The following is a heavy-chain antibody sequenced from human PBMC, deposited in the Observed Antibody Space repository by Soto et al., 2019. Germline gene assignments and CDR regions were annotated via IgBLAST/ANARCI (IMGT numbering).Heavy chain of an antibody. CDR2: IYYSGST. V-gene: IGHV4-61*01. CDR3: ARANWFFDY. Sequence: SETLSLTCTVSGGSVSSGSYYWSWIRQPPGKGLEWIGYIYYSGSTNYNPSLKSRVTMSVDTSKNQFSLKLSSLTAADTAIYYCARANWFFDYWGQGTLVTVSS. J-gene: IGHJ4*02. CDR1: GGSVSSGSYY. D-gene: IGHD7-27*01.